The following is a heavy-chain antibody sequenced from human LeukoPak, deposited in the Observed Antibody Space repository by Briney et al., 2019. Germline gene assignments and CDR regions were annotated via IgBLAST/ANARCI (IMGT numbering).Heavy chain of an antibody. CDR1: GFTFSSYA. D-gene: IGHD3-10*01. CDR3: AKDKTSSGHNWFDP. CDR2: ISGSGGST. J-gene: IGHJ5*02. V-gene: IGHV3-23*01. Sequence: PGGSLRLSCAGSGFTFSSYAMSWVRQAPGKGLEWVSAISGSGGSTYYADSVKGRFTISRDNSKNTLYLQMNSLRAEDTAVYYCAKDKTSSGHNWFDPWGQGTLVTVSS.